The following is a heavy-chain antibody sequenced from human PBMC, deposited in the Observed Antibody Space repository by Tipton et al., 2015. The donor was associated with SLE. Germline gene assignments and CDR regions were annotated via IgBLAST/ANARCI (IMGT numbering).Heavy chain of an antibody. CDR2: VYFSGTT. CDR1: GGSITNYY. J-gene: IGHJ6*03. Sequence: TLSLTCTVSGGSITNYYWSWIRQPPGKGLEWIGYVYFSGTTNYNPSLMSRVFISVDTSKKQFSLRLTSVTAADTAVYYCAREREGGYCSSTSCHDYYYYYMDVWGKGTTVTVSS. CDR3: AREREGGYCSSTSCHDYYYYYMDV. V-gene: IGHV4-59*13. D-gene: IGHD2-2*01.